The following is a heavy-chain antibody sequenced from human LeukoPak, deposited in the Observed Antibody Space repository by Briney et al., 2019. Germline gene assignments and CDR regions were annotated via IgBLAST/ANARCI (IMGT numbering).Heavy chain of an antibody. D-gene: IGHD3-22*01. V-gene: IGHV4-38-2*02. Sequence: SETLSLTCTVSGYSISSVYYWGWIRRPPGKGREWIGSIHHSGSTYYNPSLKSRVTILVDTSKNQFPLELSSVTAADTAVYYCARGAYDSSGYSPFDYWGQGTLVTVSS. CDR3: ARGAYDSSGYSPFDY. J-gene: IGHJ4*02. CDR1: GYSISSVYY. CDR2: IHHSGST.